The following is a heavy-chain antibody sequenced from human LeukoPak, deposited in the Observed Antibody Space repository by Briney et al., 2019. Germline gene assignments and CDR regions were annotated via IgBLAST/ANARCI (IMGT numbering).Heavy chain of an antibody. CDR1: GFALSSHW. CDR3: ARNNGMDV. Sequence: GGSLRLSCAASGFALSSHWMTWVRQVPGRGPEWVANVNRDGSETYYLDSVKGRFTISKDNAKNSLYLEMNSLRAEDTALYHCARNNGMDVWGQGTTVTVSS. J-gene: IGHJ6*02. CDR2: VNRDGSET. V-gene: IGHV3-7*03.